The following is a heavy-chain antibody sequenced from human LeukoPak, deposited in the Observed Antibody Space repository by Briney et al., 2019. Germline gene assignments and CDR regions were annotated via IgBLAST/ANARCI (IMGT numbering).Heavy chain of an antibody. Sequence: ASVKVSCKASGYTFTGYYMHWVRQAPGQGLEWMGIINPSGGSTSYAQKFQGRVTMTRDTSTSTVYMELSSLRSEDTAVYYCARDLAAAGVSFDAFDIWGQGTMVTVSS. CDR2: INPSGGST. V-gene: IGHV1-46*01. D-gene: IGHD6-13*01. J-gene: IGHJ3*02. CDR1: GYTFTGYY. CDR3: ARDLAAAGVSFDAFDI.